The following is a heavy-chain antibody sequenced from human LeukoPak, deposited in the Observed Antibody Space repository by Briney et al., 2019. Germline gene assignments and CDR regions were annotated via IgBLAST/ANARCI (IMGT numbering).Heavy chain of an antibody. D-gene: IGHD2-2*02. CDR3: ARDSLDCSSTSCYTPHNWFDP. J-gene: IGHJ5*02. CDR2: IYYSGST. V-gene: IGHV4-30-4*01. CDR1: GGSISSGDYY. Sequence: SETLSLTCTVSGGSISSGDYYWSWIRQPPGKGLEWIGYIYYSGSTYYNPSLKSRVTISVATSKNQFSLKLSSVTAADTAVYYCARDSLDCSSTSCYTPHNWFDPWGQGTLVTVSS.